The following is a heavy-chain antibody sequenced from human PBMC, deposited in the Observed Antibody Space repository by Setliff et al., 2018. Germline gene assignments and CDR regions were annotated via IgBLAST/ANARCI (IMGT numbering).Heavy chain of an antibody. CDR1: GYSISSGHY. D-gene: IGHD3-10*01. J-gene: IGHJ5*02. CDR3: ARSGDYGSGRLSP. Sequence: PSETLSLTCTVSGYSISSGHYWGWIRQSPGKGLDWIGSIFHTGAAYYNPSLESRFTISVDTSKNQFSLKLNSVTAADTAVYYCARSGDYGSGRLSPWGQGTLVTVSS. V-gene: IGHV4-38-2*02. CDR2: IFHTGAA.